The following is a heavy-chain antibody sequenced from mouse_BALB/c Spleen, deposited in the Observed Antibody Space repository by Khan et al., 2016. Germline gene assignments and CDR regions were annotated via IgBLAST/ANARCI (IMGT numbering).Heavy chain of an antibody. CDR1: GFNIKDTY. CDR2: IDPANGNT. V-gene: IGHV14-3*02. CDR3: AHLGFAY. J-gene: IGHJ3*01. Sequence: VQLKESGAELVKPGASVKLSCTASGFNIKDTYMHWVKQRPEQGLEWIGRIDPANGNTKYDPKFQGKATITADTSSNTAYLQLSSLTSEDAAVYYCAHLGFAYWGQGTLVTVSA.